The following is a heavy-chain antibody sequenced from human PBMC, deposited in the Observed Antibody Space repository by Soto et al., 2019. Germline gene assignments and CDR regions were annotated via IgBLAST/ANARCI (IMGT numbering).Heavy chain of an antibody. D-gene: IGHD4-17*01. V-gene: IGHV5-51*01. J-gene: IGHJ5*02. CDR2: IYPGDSDT. CDR3: ARQGGDYDLYNWFDP. CDR1: GYSFTSYW. Sequence: PGESLKISCKGSGYSFTSYWIGWVRQMPGKGLEWMGIIYPGDSDTRYSPSFQGQVTISADKSISTAYLQWSSLKASDTAMYYCARQGGDYDLYNWFDPWGQGTPVTVSS.